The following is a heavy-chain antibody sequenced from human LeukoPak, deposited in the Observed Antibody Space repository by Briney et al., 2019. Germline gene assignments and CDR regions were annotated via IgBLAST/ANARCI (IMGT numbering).Heavy chain of an antibody. D-gene: IGHD3-10*01. CDR1: GFTFDDYA. V-gene: IGHV3-9*01. J-gene: IGHJ4*02. CDR3: AKDMVGIWFGELLPSFDY. Sequence: GGSLRLSCAASGFTFDDYAMHWVRQAPGKGLEWVSGISWNSGSIGYADSVKGRFTISRDNAKNSLYLQMNSLRAEDTALYYCAKDMVGIWFGELLPSFDYWGQGTLVTVSS. CDR2: ISWNSGSI.